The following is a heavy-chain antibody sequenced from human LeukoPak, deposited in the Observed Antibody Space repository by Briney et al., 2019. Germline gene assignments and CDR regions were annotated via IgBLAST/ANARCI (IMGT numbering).Heavy chain of an antibody. CDR1: GGSISRGSYY. V-gene: IGHV4-61*02. J-gene: IGHJ4*02. CDR2: IYTSGST. CDR3: ASTVVKGVGFDY. Sequence: PSQTLSLTCTVSGGSISRGSYYWSWIRQPAGKGLEWIGRIYTSGSTSYNPSLKSRVTISVGTSKNQFSLKLSSVTAADTAVYYCASTVVKGVGFDYWGQGTLVTVSS. D-gene: IGHD4-23*01.